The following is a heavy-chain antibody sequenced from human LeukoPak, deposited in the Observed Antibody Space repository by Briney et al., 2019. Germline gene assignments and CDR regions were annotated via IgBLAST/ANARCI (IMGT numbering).Heavy chain of an antibody. J-gene: IGHJ4*02. V-gene: IGHV1-8*01. Sequence: GASVKVSCKASGYTFTSYDINWVRQATGQGLEWMGWMNPNSGNTGYVQKFQGRVTMTRNTSISTAYIELSSLRSEDTAVYYCARRTVRVADDYWGQGTLVTVSS. CDR3: ARRTVRVADDY. D-gene: IGHD2-15*01. CDR1: GYTFTSYD. CDR2: MNPNSGNT.